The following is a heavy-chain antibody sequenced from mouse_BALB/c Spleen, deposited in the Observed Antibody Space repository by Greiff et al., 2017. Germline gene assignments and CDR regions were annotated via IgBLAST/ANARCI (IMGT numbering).Heavy chain of an antibody. D-gene: IGHD1-1*01. CDR2: INPSSGYT. CDR3: AHYYGSSYEGFAY. Sequence: QVQLQQSGAELVRSGASVKLSCTASGFNIKDYYMHWVKQRPGQGLEWIGYINPSSGYTNYNQKFKDKATLTADKSSSTAYMQLSSLTSEDSAVYYCAHYYGSSYEGFAYWGQGTLVTVSA. V-gene: IGHV1S26*01. J-gene: IGHJ3*01. CDR1: GFNIKDYY.